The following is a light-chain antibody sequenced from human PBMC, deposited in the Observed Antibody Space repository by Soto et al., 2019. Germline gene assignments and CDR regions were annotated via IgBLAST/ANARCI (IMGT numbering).Light chain of an antibody. Sequence: QSALTQPASVSGSPGQSSTISCTGTSSDVADYNYVSWDQQHPGKAPKLMISAGSNRPSGVSDRFYGSKSGNTASLTISGLQADDEADYYCSYMRNSLYVFGTGTTLTVL. V-gene: IGLV2-14*01. CDR1: SSDVADYNY. J-gene: IGLJ1*01. CDR3: SYMRNSLYV. CDR2: AGS.